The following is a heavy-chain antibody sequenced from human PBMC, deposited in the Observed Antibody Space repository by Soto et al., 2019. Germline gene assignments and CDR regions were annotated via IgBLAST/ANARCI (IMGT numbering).Heavy chain of an antibody. J-gene: IGHJ4*02. V-gene: IGHV4-4*02. CDR1: GASISSNNW. CDR3: VIGGPGAWYFDY. CDR2: IYHSGST. Sequence: SETLSLTCAVSGASISSNNWWSWVRQPPGKGLEWIGEIYHSGSTNYNPSLKSRVTISVDKSKDQFSLKLSSVTAADTAVYYCVIGGPGAWYFDYWGQGTLVTVS.